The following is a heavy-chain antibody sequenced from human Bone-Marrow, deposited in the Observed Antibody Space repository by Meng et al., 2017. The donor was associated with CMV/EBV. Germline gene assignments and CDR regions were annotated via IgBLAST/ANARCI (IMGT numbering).Heavy chain of an antibody. J-gene: IGHJ5*02. V-gene: IGHV1-2*02. D-gene: IGHD5-24*01. CDR2: INPKSGST. Sequence: ASVKVFCKASGYTLTDYYLHWVRQAPGQGLEWKAWINPKSGSTNYAQKFQGRVTMTSDKSIKTAYLDLNRLTSDDTSVYYWARGGPHLEMDPWWFDPWGQGTLVTVSS. CDR3: ARGGPHLEMDPWWFDP. CDR1: GYTLTDYY.